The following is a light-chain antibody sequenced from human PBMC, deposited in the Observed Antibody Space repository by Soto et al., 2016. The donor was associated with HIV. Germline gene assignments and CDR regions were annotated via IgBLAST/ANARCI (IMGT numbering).Light chain of an antibody. V-gene: IGKV1-9*01. J-gene: IGKJ4*01. Sequence: DIQLTQSPSFLSASVGDRVTITCRASQGISSYLAWYQQKPGKAPKLLIYAASTLQSGVPSRFSGSGSGTEFTLTISSLQPEDFATYYCLQHNSYPLTFGGGPRWTSN. CDR1: QGISSY. CDR3: LQHNSYPLT. CDR2: AAS.